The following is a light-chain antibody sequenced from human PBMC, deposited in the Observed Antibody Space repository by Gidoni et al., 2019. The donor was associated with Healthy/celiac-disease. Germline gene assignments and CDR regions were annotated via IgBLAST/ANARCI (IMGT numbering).Light chain of an antibody. CDR1: SSDVGGYNY. CDR3: SSYAGSNNVV. Sequence: SALTQPPSASGSPGQSVTISCTGTSSDVGGYNYVYWYQQHTGKAPKLMIYEVSKRPSGVPDRFSGSKSGNTASLTVSGLQAEDEADYYCSSYAGSNNVVFGGGTTLTVL. CDR2: EVS. J-gene: IGLJ2*01. V-gene: IGLV2-8*01.